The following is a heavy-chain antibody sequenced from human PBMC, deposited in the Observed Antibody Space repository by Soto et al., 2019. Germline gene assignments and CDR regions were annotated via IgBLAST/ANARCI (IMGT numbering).Heavy chain of an antibody. J-gene: IGHJ6*02. CDR1: GYSFTSYW. CDR3: ARLVHGSGSYGGMDV. D-gene: IGHD3-10*01. CDR2: IDPSDSYT. V-gene: IGHV5-10-1*01. Sequence: GESLKISCKGSGYSFTSYWISWVRQMPGKGLEWMGRIDPSDSYTNYSPSFQGHVTISADKSISTAYLQWSSLKALDTAMYYCARLVHGSGSYGGMDVWGQGTTGTVSS.